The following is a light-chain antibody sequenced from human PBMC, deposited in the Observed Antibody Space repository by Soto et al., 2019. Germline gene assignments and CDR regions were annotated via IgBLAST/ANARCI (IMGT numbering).Light chain of an antibody. CDR1: QSVSSN. CDR3: QQYDNWPLT. J-gene: IGKJ4*01. CDR2: DAS. Sequence: VMTQSPATLSVSPGERATLSCRASQSVSSNLAWYQQKPGQAPSLLIYDASSRATGIPDRFSGSGSGTDFTLTISSLQSEDFGVYFCQQYDNWPLTFGGGTKVDIK. V-gene: IGKV3D-15*01.